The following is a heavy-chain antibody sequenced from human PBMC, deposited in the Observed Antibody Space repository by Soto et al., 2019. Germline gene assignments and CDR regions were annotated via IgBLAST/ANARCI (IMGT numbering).Heavy chain of an antibody. CDR1: GYTFRNYG. CDR2: ISPYNGNT. V-gene: IGHV1-18*01. Sequence: QVQLVQSGAEVKRPGASVKVSCKASGYTFRNYGITWVRQAPGKGLAWMAWISPYNGNTNYAPYLQGRVTMTTDTSTSTAYMERRSLTSEDTAMYYCARDLVSGSDFWRAYNGGYFDYWGQGTLVTVSS. D-gene: IGHD3-3*01. J-gene: IGHJ4*02. CDR3: ARDLVSGSDFWRAYNGGYFDY.